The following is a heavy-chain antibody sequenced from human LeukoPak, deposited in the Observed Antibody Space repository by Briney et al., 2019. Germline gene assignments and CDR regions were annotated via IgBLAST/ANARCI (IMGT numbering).Heavy chain of an antibody. Sequence: SGTLSLTCAVSGGSISSSNWWSWVRQPPGKGLEWIGEIYHSGSTNYNPSLKSRVTISVDKSKNQFSLQLNSVTPEDTAVYYCARAGVSVLEWYPLLDYWGQGTLVTVSS. D-gene: IGHD3-3*01. CDR2: IYHSGST. V-gene: IGHV4-4*02. CDR3: ARAGVSVLEWYPLLDY. CDR1: GGSISSSNW. J-gene: IGHJ4*02.